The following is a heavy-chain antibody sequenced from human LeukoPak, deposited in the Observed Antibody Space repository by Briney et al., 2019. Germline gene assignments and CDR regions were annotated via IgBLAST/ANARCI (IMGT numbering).Heavy chain of an antibody. Sequence: SETLSLTCTVSGGSISSYYWSWIRQPPGKGLEWIGYIYHRGSANYNPSLKSQVAISLDTSKNQFSLKLSSVTAADTAVYYCARGGYNWNDGYFDYWGQGTLVTVSS. CDR1: GGSISSYY. CDR3: ARGGYNWNDGYFDY. J-gene: IGHJ4*02. V-gene: IGHV4-59*12. D-gene: IGHD1-1*01. CDR2: IYHRGSA.